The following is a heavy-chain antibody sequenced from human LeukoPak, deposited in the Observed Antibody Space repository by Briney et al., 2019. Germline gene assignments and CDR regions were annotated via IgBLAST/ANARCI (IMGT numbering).Heavy chain of an antibody. V-gene: IGHV3-7*03. CDR3: ARDLNWPGP. CDR2: IKTDGSEK. J-gene: IGHJ5*02. CDR1: GFTFNTSW. Sequence: GGSLRLSCSASGFTFNTSWMAWVRQFPGKGLECVANIKTDGSEKYYLGSVEGRFSISRDNAKNTLYLQMNSLRVDDTAIYFCARDLNWPGPWGQGTLATVSS.